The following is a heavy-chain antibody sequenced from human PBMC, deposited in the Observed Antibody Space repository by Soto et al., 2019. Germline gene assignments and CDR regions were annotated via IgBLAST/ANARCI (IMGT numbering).Heavy chain of an antibody. D-gene: IGHD3-16*01. CDR1: GGTSNSYS. Sequence: QVQLVQSGAEVKKPGSSVKVSCKASGGTSNSYSVTWVRQAPGQGLEWMGRIITSLGEATYAQKFQGRVTITADISTKTSYRELTSLRFEDAAVYFCARDGGLYYIDYWGQGTLVTVSP. J-gene: IGHJ4*02. V-gene: IGHV1-69*08. CDR3: ARDGGLYYIDY. CDR2: IITSLGEA.